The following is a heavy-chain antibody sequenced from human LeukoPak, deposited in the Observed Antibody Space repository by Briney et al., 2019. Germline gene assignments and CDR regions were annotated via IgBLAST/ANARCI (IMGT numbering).Heavy chain of an antibody. Sequence: PSETLSLTCSVSGGSISSYYWSWIRQPPGKGLEWIGYTYYSGSTNYNPSLKSRVTISVDTSKNQFSLKLSSVTAADTAVYYCARDSGYGDYGWGQGTLVTVSS. D-gene: IGHD4-17*01. J-gene: IGHJ1*01. V-gene: IGHV4-59*01. CDR3: ARDSGYGDYG. CDR2: TYYSGST. CDR1: GGSISSYY.